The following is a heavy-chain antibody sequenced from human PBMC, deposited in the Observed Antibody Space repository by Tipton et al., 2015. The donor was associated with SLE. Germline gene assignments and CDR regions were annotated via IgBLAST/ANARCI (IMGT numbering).Heavy chain of an antibody. CDR2: IYHSGST. D-gene: IGHD3-16*01. V-gene: IGHV4-34*01. J-gene: IGHJ4*02. CDR3: ARQEGVY. CDR1: GGSFSGYY. Sequence: TLSLTCAVYGGSFSGYYWSWIRQPPGKGLEWIGEIYHSGSTNYNPSLKSRVTISVDTSKNQFSLKLSSVTAADTAVYYCARQEGVYWGQGTLVTVSS.